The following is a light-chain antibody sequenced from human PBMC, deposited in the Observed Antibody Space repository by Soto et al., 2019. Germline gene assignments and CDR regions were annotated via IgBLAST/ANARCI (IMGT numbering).Light chain of an antibody. V-gene: IGKV3-15*01. CDR2: GAS. J-gene: IGKJ5*01. Sequence: VVMKHSLVTLSLSPGERATLSSRASQSVSSNSAWYQQKPCQAPRLLIYGASSRATGIPARFSGSGSATEFTLTISSLQSEDFAVYYCKQYDSWPITFGHRRRLAI. CDR3: KQYDSWPIT. CDR1: QSVSSN.